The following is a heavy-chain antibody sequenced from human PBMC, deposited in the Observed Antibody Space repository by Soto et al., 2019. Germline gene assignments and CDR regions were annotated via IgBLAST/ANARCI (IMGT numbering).Heavy chain of an antibody. CDR3: ASRGYNFWSGYYV. CDR2: IYYSGST. J-gene: IGHJ4*02. V-gene: IGHV4-61*08. D-gene: IGHD3-3*01. CDR1: GGSISSGDYY. Sequence: SETLSLTCTVSGGSISSGDYYWSWIRQHPGKGLEWVGYIYYSGSTNYNPSLKSRVTISVDTSKNQFSLKLSSVTAADTAVYYCASRGYNFWSGYYVWGQGTLVTVSS.